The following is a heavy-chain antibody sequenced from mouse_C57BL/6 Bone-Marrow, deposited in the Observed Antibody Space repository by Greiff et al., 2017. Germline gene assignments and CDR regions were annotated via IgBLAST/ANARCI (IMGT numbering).Heavy chain of an antibody. D-gene: IGHD2-4*01. Sequence: QVQLKQPGAELVMPGASVKLSCKASGYTFTSYWMHWVKQRPGQGLEWIGEIDPSDSYTNYNQKFKGKSTLTVDKSSSTAYMQLSSLTSEDSAVYYCARSRYDYDGAWFAYGGQGTLVTVSA. J-gene: IGHJ3*01. CDR3: ARSRYDYDGAWFAY. V-gene: IGHV1-69*01. CDR2: IDPSDSYT. CDR1: GYTFTSYW.